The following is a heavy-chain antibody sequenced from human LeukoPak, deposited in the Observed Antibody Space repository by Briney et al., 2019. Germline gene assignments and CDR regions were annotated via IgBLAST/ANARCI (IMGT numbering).Heavy chain of an antibody. CDR2: INPSSGGT. Sequence: ASVKVSCKASGYTFSSYAMNWVRQAPGQGLEWMGRINPSSGGTNYVQKFQGRVTTTRDTSITTAYMELTSLRSDDTAVYYCASGTTERIDYWGQGTLVTVSS. J-gene: IGHJ4*02. D-gene: IGHD1-1*01. CDR3: ASGTTERIDY. CDR1: GYTFSSYA. V-gene: IGHV1-2*06.